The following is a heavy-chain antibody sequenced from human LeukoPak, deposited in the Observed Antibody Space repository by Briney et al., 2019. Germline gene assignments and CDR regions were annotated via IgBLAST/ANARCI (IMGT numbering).Heavy chain of an antibody. CDR1: GGSISSYY. J-gene: IGHJ4*02. V-gene: IGHV4-59*08. CDR2: IYYSGST. CDR3: ARHVSYGHFDY. Sequence: SETLSLTCTVSGGSISSYYWSWIRQPPGKGLEWIGYIYYSGSTNYNPSLKSRVTISVDTSKNQFSLKLSSVTAADTAVHYCARHVSYGHFDYWGQGTLVTVSS. D-gene: IGHD5-18*01.